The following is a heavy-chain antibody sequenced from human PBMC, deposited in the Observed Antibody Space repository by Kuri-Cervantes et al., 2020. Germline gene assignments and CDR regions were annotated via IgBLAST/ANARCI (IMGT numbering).Heavy chain of an antibody. CDR2: ISSSSSTI. V-gene: IGHV3-48*04. CDR3: ARDPYSSGWYPYYYYGMDV. D-gene: IGHD6-19*01. J-gene: IGHJ6*02. Sequence: GESLKISCAASGFTFSSYSMNWVRQAPGKGLEWVSYISSSSSTIYYADSVKGRFTISRDNAKNSLYLQMNSLRAEDTAVYYCARDPYSSGWYPYYYYGMDVWGQGTTVTVSS. CDR1: GFTFSSYS.